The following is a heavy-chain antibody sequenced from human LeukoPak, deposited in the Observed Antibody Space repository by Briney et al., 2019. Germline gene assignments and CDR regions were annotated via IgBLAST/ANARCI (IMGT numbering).Heavy chain of an antibody. D-gene: IGHD6-6*01. Sequence: SVKVSCKASGGTFSSYAISWVRQAPGQGLEWMGGIIPIFGTANYAQKFQGRVTITADESASTAYMELSSLRSEDTAVYYCARDPGGQQLGRGHGYYYYYMDVCGKGTTVTVSS. CDR3: ARDPGGQQLGRGHGYYYYYMDV. CDR1: GGTFSSYA. J-gene: IGHJ6*03. V-gene: IGHV1-69*13. CDR2: IIPIFGTA.